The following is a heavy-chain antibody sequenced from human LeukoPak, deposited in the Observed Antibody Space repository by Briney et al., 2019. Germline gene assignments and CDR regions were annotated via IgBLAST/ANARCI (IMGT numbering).Heavy chain of an antibody. CDR1: GFTFSIYA. D-gene: IGHD6-19*01. CDR2: ISSSSSYI. J-gene: IGHJ2*01. Sequence: PGGSLRLSCATSGFTFSIYAMTWVRQAPGKGLEWVSSISSSSSYIYYADSVKGRFTISRDNAKNSLYLQMNSLRAEDTAVYYCARAFTFTSGWYECYFDPWGRGTLVTVSS. CDR3: ARAFTFTSGWYECYFDP. V-gene: IGHV3-21*01.